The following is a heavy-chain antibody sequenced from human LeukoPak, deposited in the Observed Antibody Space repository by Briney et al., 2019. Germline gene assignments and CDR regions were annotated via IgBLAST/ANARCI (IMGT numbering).Heavy chain of an antibody. J-gene: IGHJ6*03. D-gene: IGHD3-9*01. CDR1: GGSFSGYY. Sequence: SETLSLTCAVYGGSFSGYYWSWIRQPPGKGLEWIGHIYYSGSTNYNHSLKSRVTISVDTSKNQSSLKLSSVTAADTAVYYCARQRDYFDWLSTATHYYMDVWGKGTTVTVSS. V-gene: IGHV4-59*01. CDR2: IYYSGST. CDR3: ARQRDYFDWLSTATHYYMDV.